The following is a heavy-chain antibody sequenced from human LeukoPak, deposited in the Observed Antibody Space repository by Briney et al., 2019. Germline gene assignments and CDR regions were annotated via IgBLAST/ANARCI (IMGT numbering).Heavy chain of an antibody. CDR3: ARDRRGREMATLTHFDV. J-gene: IGHJ3*01. D-gene: IGHD5-24*01. Sequence: NPSETLSLTCTVSGDSISSGSYYWSWIRQHPGKGLEWIGYIHFSGSAHYTPSLKSRVTISIDTSENQFSLKLSSVTAADTAVYYCARDRRGREMATLTHFDVWGQGTMVTVSS. CDR1: GDSISSGSYY. V-gene: IGHV4-31*03. CDR2: IHFSGSA.